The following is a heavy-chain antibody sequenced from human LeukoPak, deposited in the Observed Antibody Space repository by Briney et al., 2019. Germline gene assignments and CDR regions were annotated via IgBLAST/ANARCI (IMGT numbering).Heavy chain of an antibody. J-gene: IGHJ6*03. V-gene: IGHV3-30*03. D-gene: IGHD2-2*01. CDR3: ARGLHCSSTSCFYYMDV. Sequence: GGSLRLSCGASGFTFSSYGMHWVRQAPGKGLEWVAVISYDGSDKYYADSAKGRFIISRDNSKNTLYLQMNTLRTEDTAVYYCARGLHCSSTSCFYYMDVWGKGTTVTVS. CDR2: ISYDGSDK. CDR1: GFTFSSYG.